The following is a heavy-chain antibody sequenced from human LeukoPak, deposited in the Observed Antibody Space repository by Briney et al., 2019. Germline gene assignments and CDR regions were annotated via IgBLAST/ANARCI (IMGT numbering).Heavy chain of an antibody. CDR2: IYWDDDQ. Sequence: NGSGPTLVKPTQTLTLTCTFSGVSLNTEGVGVAWIRQAPGKALEWLTLIYWDDDQRYSPYLRRRLAITTNPSENQVVLTMTNVDPVDTATYYCAVLFGDGWTSKRPFDYWGQGTLVTVSS. J-gene: IGHJ4*02. V-gene: IGHV2-5*02. CDR3: AVLFGDGWTSKRPFDY. D-gene: IGHD5-24*01. CDR1: GVSLNTEGVG.